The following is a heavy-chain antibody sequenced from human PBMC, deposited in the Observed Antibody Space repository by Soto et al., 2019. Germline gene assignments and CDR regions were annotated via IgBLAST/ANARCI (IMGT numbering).Heavy chain of an antibody. CDR2: IYYSGST. D-gene: IGHD6-13*01. CDR1: GGSISSGGYY. V-gene: IGHV4-31*03. CDR3: ARVFSDSSSFFDP. J-gene: IGHJ5*02. Sequence: TSETLSLTCTVSGGSISSGGYYWSWIRQHPGKGLEWTGYIYYSGSTYYNPSLKSRVTISVDTSKNQFSLKLSSVTAADTAVYYCARVFSDSSSFFDPWGQGTLVTVSS.